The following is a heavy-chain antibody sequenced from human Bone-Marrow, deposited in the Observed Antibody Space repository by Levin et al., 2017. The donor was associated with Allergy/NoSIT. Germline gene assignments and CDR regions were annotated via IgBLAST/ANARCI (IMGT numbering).Heavy chain of an antibody. J-gene: IGHJ4*02. D-gene: IGHD4-17*01. CDR2: ISGSGDST. V-gene: IGHV3-23*01. CDR3: AKRRGYGDIDY. CDR1: GFTFSSYA. Sequence: SCAASGFTFSSYAMSWVRQAPGKGLEWVSGISGSGDSTYYADSTKGRSTISRENSKNTLYLQMNSLRAEDTAVYYCAKRRGYGDIDYWGQGTLVTVSS.